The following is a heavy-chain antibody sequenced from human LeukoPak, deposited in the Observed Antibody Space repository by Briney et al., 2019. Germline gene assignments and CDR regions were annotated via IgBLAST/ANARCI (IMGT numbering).Heavy chain of an antibody. Sequence: SETLSLTCTASGGSITTTNYDWGWIRQSPGKGLEWIVSIYYSGSTYYNPSLRRQFTITVDRTKNHSSLRLSSVTAADTAVYYCARSLRGIQNYWGQGTLVTVSS. CDR3: ARSLRGIQNY. CDR1: GGSITTTNYD. V-gene: IGHV4-39*02. CDR2: IYYSGST. J-gene: IGHJ4*02. D-gene: IGHD5-18*01.